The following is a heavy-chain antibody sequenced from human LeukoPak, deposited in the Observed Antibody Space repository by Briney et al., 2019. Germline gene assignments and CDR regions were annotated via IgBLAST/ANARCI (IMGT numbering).Heavy chain of an antibody. D-gene: IGHD1-14*01. CDR2: IKSDGSDT. Sequence: GGSLRLSCAASGFTLSSYWMHWVRQVPGKGLVWVSRIKSDGSDTRYADSVKGRFTISRDNSKNTLYLQMNSLRAEDTAVYYCARDIGGIITPNYWGQGTLVTVSS. CDR1: GFTLSSYW. V-gene: IGHV3-74*01. CDR3: ARDIGGIITPNY. J-gene: IGHJ4*02.